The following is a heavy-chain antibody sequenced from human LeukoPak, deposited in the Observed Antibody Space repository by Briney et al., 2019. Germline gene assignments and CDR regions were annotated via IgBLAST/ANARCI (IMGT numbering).Heavy chain of an antibody. CDR3: ARELGRWGGYYDSSGSDYFDY. V-gene: IGHV4-30-4*01. CDR2: IYYSGST. Sequence: PSETLSLTCTVSGGSISSGDYYWSWIRQPPGKGLEWIGYIYYSGSTYYNPSLKSRVIMSVDTSKNQFSLKLSSVTAADTAVYYCARELGRWGGYYDSSGSDYFDYWGQGTLVTVSS. J-gene: IGHJ4*02. D-gene: IGHD3-22*01. CDR1: GGSISSGDYY.